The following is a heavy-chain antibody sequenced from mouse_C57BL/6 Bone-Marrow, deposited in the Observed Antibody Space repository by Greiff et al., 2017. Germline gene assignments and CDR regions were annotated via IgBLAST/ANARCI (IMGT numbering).Heavy chain of an antibody. D-gene: IGHD3-3*01. CDR2: ISSGGSDT. J-gene: IGHJ2*01. CDR3: ARHEGTAWGY. Sequence: EVQRVESGGDLVKPGGSLKLSCAASGFTFSSYGMSWVRQTPDKRLEWVANISSGGSDTYYPDSVKGRFTISRDNAKNTLYLQMSSLKSEDTAMYYCARHEGTAWGYWGQGTTLTVSS. CDR1: GFTFSSYG. V-gene: IGHV5-6*01.